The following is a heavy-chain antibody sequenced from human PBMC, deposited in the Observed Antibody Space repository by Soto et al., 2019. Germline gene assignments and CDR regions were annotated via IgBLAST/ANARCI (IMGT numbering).Heavy chain of an antibody. J-gene: IGHJ4*02. CDR1: GFTFSSYA. Sequence: GGSLRLSCAASGFTFSSYAMSWVRQAPGKGLEWVSAISGSGGSTYYADSVKGRFTISRDNSKNTLYLQMNSLRAEDTSVYYCAKDARGYSYGNTYYFDYWGQGTLVTVSS. V-gene: IGHV3-23*01. CDR3: AKDARGYSYGNTYYFDY. CDR2: ISGSGGST. D-gene: IGHD5-18*01.